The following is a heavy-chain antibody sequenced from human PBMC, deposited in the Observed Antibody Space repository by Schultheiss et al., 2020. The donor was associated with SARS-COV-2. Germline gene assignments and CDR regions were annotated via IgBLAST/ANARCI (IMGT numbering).Heavy chain of an antibody. D-gene: IGHD3-22*01. V-gene: IGHV3-30*02. J-gene: IGHJ4*02. CDR1: GFTFSSYA. CDR2: IHYDGSNK. Sequence: GGSLRLSCAASGFTFSSYAMHWVRQAPGKGLEWVAFIHYDGSNKYYADSVKGRFTISRDNSKNTLYLQMNSLRAEDTAVYYCAKDRHYYYDSSGHDYWGQGTLVTVSS. CDR3: AKDRHYYYDSSGHDY.